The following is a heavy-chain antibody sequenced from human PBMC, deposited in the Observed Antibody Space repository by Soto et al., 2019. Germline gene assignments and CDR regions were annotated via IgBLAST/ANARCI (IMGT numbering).Heavy chain of an antibody. V-gene: IGHV4-59*01. CDR3: ARVYSQQKAVDY. CDR2: IYYSGST. Sequence: QVQLQESGPGLVKPSETLSLTCTVSGGSISSYYWSWIRQPPGKGLEWIGYIYYSGSTNYNPSLKSRVTISVDTSKNQFSLKLSSVTAADTAVYYCARVYSQQKAVDYWGQGTLVTVSS. J-gene: IGHJ4*02. D-gene: IGHD6-13*01. CDR1: GGSISSYY.